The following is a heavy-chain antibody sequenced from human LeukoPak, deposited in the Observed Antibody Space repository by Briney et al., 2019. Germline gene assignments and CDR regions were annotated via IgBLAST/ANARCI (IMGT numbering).Heavy chain of an antibody. CDR1: GYSIISGYY. V-gene: IGHV4-38-2*02. CDR2: IYYSGST. CDR3: ARPSGYDPNDAFDI. J-gene: IGHJ3*02. D-gene: IGHD5-12*01. Sequence: SETLSLTCSVSGYSIISGYYWGWIRRPPGKGLEWIGSIYYSGSTYYNPSLKSRVTISVDTSKNQFSLKLSSVTAADTAVYYCARPSGYDPNDAFDIWGQGTMVTVSS.